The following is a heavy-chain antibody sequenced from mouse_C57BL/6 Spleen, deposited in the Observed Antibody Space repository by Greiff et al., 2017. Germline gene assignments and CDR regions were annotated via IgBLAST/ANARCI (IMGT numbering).Heavy chain of an antibody. Sequence: QVQLQQPGAELVKPGASVKLSCKASGYSFTSYWMHWVKQRPGRGLEWIGRIDPNSGGTKYNEKFKSKATLSVDKPSSTAYMQLSSRTSEDSTVYYCARGYSNPAWVAYWGQGTLVTVSA. J-gene: IGHJ3*01. D-gene: IGHD2-5*01. V-gene: IGHV1-72*01. CDR1: GYSFTSYW. CDR3: ARGYSNPAWVAY. CDR2: IDPNSGGT.